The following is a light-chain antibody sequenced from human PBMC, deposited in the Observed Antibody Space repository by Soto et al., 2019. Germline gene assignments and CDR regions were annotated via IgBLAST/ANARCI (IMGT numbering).Light chain of an antibody. Sequence: QSALPQPASLSGSPGQSITISCTGTSSDIGAYDYVSWFQQHPGKAPKLMISEVNNRPSGVSNRFSGSKSGNTAYLTISGLQVEDEAQYFCSSFTTTSTHVFGTATTVTVL. CDR2: EVN. J-gene: IGLJ1*01. CDR3: SSFTTTSTHV. V-gene: IGLV2-14*01. CDR1: SSDIGAYDY.